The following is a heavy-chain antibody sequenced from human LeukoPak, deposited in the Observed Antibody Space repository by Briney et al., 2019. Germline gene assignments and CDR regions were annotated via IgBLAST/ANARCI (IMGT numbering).Heavy chain of an antibody. CDR3: ARTSSGWFKYSGY. Sequence: SETLSLTCTVSGGSISSSSYYWGWIRQPPGKGLEWIGSIYYSGSTDYNPSLKSRVTISIDTSKNQFSLKLSSVTAADTAVYYCARTSSGWFKYSGYWGQGTLVTVSS. D-gene: IGHD6-19*01. CDR1: GGSISSSSYY. V-gene: IGHV4-39*01. J-gene: IGHJ4*02. CDR2: IYYSGST.